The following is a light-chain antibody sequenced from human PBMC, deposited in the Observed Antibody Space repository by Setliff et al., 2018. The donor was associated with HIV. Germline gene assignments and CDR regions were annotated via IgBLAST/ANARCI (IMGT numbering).Light chain of an antibody. V-gene: IGLV7-43*01. Sequence: QAVVTQEPSLTVSPGGTVTLTCASNSGAVTSGNYPNWFQQKPGQAPRVMIYNTANKHSWTPARFSGSLLGGKAALTLSGVQPEGEADYYCLLYYGTWVFGGGTKVTVL. CDR1: SGAVTSGNY. CDR2: NTA. CDR3: LLYYGTWV. J-gene: IGLJ3*02.